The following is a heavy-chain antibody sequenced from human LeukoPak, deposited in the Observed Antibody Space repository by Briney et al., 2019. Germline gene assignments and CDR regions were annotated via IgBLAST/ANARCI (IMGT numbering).Heavy chain of an antibody. CDR2: ISSDGSST. J-gene: IGHJ3*02. V-gene: IGHV3-74*01. D-gene: IGHD3-22*01. CDR1: GFTFSSYW. CDR3: ARISGLVVVMADAFDI. Sequence: RPGGSLRLSCAASGFTFSSYWMSWVRQAPGKGLVWVSGISSDGSSTNYADSVKGRLTISRDNAKNTLYLQMNSLRAEDTAVYYCARISGLVVVMADAFDIWGQGTMVTVSS.